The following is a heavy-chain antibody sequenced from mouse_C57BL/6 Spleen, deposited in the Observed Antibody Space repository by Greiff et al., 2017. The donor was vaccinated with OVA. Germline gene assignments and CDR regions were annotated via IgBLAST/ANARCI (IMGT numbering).Heavy chain of an antibody. V-gene: IGHV1-81*01. CDR1: GYTFTSYG. Sequence: VQLVESGAELARPGASVKLSCKASGYTFTSYGISWVKQRTGQGLEWIGEIYPRSGNTYYNEKFKGKATLTADKSSSTAYMELRSLTSEDSAVYFCARRGITTVVATRDFDYWGQGTTLTVSS. CDR2: IYPRSGNT. CDR3: ARRGITTVVATRDFDY. D-gene: IGHD1-1*01. J-gene: IGHJ2*01.